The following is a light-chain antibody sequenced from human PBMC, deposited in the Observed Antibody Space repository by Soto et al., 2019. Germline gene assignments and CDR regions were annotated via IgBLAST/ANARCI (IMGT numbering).Light chain of an antibody. CDR3: SSYTSRSTLGV. CDR2: DVS. V-gene: IGLV2-14*03. J-gene: IGLJ2*01. Sequence: QSVLTQPASVSGSPGQSITLSCTGTNSDIGGYNYVSWYQQHPGKAPKLMIYDVSNRPSGVSYRFSGSKSGNTASLTISGLQDEDEADYYCSSYTSRSTLGVFGGGTKLTVL. CDR1: NSDIGGYNY.